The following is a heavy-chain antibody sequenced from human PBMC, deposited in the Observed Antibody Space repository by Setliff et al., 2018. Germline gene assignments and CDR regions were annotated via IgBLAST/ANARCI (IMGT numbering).Heavy chain of an antibody. Sequence: TSETLSLTCSVSGDSISAASIMAWIRQPPGKGLEFIGYVYYSGAAKYDPSVKSRVTISVDKSKNQFSLSLRSVTAADTAVYYCATDGPVLNGDYISWGQGTLVTVSS. D-gene: IGHD3-10*01. V-gene: IGHV4-59*12. CDR3: ATDGPVLNGDYIS. CDR2: VYYSGAA. J-gene: IGHJ5*02. CDR1: GDSISAAS.